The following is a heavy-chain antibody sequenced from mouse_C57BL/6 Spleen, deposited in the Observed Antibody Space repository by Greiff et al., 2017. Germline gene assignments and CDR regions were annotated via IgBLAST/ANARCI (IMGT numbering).Heavy chain of an antibody. D-gene: IGHD1-1*01. Sequence: QVQLQQSGAELVMPGASVKLSCKASGYTFTSYWMHWVKQRPGQGLEWIGEIDPSDSYTNYNQKFKGKSTLTVDKSSSTAYMQLSSLTSEDSAVYYCARSYYYGSSYGWYFDVWGTGTTVTVSS. CDR1: GYTFTSYW. CDR3: ARSYYYGSSYGWYFDV. J-gene: IGHJ1*03. V-gene: IGHV1-69*01. CDR2: IDPSDSYT.